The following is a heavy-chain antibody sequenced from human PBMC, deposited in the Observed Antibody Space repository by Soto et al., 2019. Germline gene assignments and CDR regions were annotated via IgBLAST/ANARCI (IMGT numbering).Heavy chain of an antibody. V-gene: IGHV3-30*18. J-gene: IGHJ4*02. Sequence: GGSLRLSCAASGFTFSSYGMHWVRQAPGKGLEWVAVISYDGSNKYYADSVKGRFTISRDNSKNTLYLQMNSLRAEDTAVYYCAKGIYDSSGYRFDYWGQGTLVTVSS. D-gene: IGHD3-22*01. CDR1: GFTFSSYG. CDR2: ISYDGSNK. CDR3: AKGIYDSSGYRFDY.